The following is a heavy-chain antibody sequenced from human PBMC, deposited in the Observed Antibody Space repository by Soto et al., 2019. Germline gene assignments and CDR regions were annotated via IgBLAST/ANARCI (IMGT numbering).Heavy chain of an antibody. J-gene: IGHJ3*02. CDR1: GFTFSSYW. CDR3: ARELPTVTTLSAFDI. D-gene: IGHD4-17*01. Sequence: EVQLVESGGGLVQPGGSLRLSCAASGFTFSSYWMSWVRQAPGKGLEWVANIKQDGSEKYYVDSVKGRFTISRDNAKNALGLQINSLRAKDTTVYDSARELPTVTTLSAFDISVQGTMVTVS. V-gene: IGHV3-7*01. CDR2: IKQDGSEK.